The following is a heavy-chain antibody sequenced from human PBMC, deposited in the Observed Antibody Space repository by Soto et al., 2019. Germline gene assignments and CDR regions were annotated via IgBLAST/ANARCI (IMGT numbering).Heavy chain of an antibody. Sequence: QLQLQESGPGLVKPSETLSLTCTVSGDSLRSNSYFWGWIRQSPGKGLEWIGSAFYSGSSYHNPCLKTRVTISVETSKNQLPLSLSTGTAADTAMSHCARHGMALPDYGDPRVFDIWGRGTMVSVSS. J-gene: IGHJ3*02. D-gene: IGHD4-17*01. CDR2: AFYSGSS. CDR3: ARHGMALPDYGDPRVFDI. CDR1: GDSLRSNSYF. V-gene: IGHV4-39*01.